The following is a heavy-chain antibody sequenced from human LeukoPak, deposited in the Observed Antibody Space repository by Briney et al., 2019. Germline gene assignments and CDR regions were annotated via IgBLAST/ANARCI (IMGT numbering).Heavy chain of an antibody. Sequence: SETLSLTCTVSGYSISSGYYWGWIRQPPGKGLEWIGSIYHSGSTYYNPSLKSRVTISVDTSKNQFSLKLSSVTAADTAVYYCARSMGVTRTGTTGVVDYWGQGTLVTVSS. V-gene: IGHV4-38-2*02. CDR1: GYSISSGYY. J-gene: IGHJ4*02. CDR2: IYHSGST. D-gene: IGHD1-7*01. CDR3: ARSMGVTRTGTTGVVDY.